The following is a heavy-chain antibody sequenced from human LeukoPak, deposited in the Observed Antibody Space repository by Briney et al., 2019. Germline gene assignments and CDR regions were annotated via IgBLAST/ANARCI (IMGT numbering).Heavy chain of an antibody. CDR1: GFTFSSYS. J-gene: IGHJ3*02. CDR2: ISSSSSYI. Sequence: GGSLRLSCAVSGFTFSSYSMNWVRQAPGKGLEWVSSISSSSSYIYYADSVKGRFTISRDNAKNSLYLQMNSLRAEDTAVYYCARGRRFRGAPNDAFDIWGQGTMVTVSS. CDR3: ARGRRFRGAPNDAFDI. D-gene: IGHD1-26*01. V-gene: IGHV3-21*01.